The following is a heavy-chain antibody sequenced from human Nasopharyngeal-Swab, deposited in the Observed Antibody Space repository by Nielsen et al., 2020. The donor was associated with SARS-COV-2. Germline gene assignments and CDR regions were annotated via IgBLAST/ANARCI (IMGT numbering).Heavy chain of an antibody. J-gene: IGHJ4*02. CDR2: IWYDGSNK. D-gene: IGHD3-3*01. V-gene: IGHV3-33*01. Sequence: GESLKISCAASGFTFSSYGMHWVRQAPGKGLEWVAVIWYDGSNKYYADSVKGRFTISRDNSKNTLYLQMNSLRAEDTAVYYCARDGQVGSGYPLDYWSQGTLVTVSS. CDR3: ARDGQVGSGYPLDY. CDR1: GFTFSSYG.